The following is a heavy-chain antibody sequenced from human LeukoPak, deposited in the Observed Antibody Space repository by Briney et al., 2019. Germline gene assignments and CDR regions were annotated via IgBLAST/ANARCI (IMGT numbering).Heavy chain of an antibody. D-gene: IGHD4-17*01. CDR2: INEDGSEK. Sequence: PGKSLRLSCAASGFTFTDHWMSWVRQAPGKGLEWVANINEDGSEKYYVDSVKGRFTISRDNAKKSLYLQMNSLRAEDTAVYYCARGGTRVSRDYWGQGTLVSVSS. V-gene: IGHV3-7*01. CDR1: GFTFTDHW. J-gene: IGHJ4*02. CDR3: ARGGTRVSRDY.